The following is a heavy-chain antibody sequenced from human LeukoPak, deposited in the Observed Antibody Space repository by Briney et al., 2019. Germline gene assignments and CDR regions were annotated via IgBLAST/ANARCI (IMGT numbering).Heavy chain of an antibody. J-gene: IGHJ4*02. CDR3: ARGPGPYGGNGEFDY. CDR1: GGTFSSYA. D-gene: IGHD4-23*01. Sequence: SVKVSCKASGGTFSSYAISWVRQAPGQGLEWMGRIIPIFGTANYAQKFQGRVTITTDESTSTAYMELSSLRSEDTAVYYCARGPGPYGGNGEFDYWGQGTLVTVSS. V-gene: IGHV1-69*05. CDR2: IIPIFGTA.